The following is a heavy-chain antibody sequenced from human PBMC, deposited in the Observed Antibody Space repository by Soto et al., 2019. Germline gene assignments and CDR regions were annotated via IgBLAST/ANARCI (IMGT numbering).Heavy chain of an antibody. V-gene: IGHV4-34*01. CDR2: INHSGIT. D-gene: IGHD3-22*01. CDR1: GGSFSDYY. J-gene: IGHJ4*02. CDR3: ARFPFDSNDWTNPRYFDI. Sequence: SETPSLTCAVYGGSFSDYYWGWIRQPPGKGLEWIGEINHSGITNYSPSLKSRVTMSVDTSKNQFSLKLTSVTAADTALYYCARFPFDSNDWTNPRYFDIWGQGTLVTVSS.